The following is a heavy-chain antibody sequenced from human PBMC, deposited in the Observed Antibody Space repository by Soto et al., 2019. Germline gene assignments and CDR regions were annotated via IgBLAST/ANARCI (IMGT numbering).Heavy chain of an antibody. J-gene: IGHJ4*02. CDR3: ASSTSIHYFDY. CDR1: GYTFTIYY. CDR2: INPSGGST. D-gene: IGHD6-6*01. Sequence: ASVKVSCKASGYTFTIYYMHWVRQAPGQGLEWMGIINPSGGSTSYAQKFQGRVTMTRDTSTSTVYMELSSLRSEDTAVYYCASSTSIHYFDYWGQGTLVTVSS. V-gene: IGHV1-46*03.